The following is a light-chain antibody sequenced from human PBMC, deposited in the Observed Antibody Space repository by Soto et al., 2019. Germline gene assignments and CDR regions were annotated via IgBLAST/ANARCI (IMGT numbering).Light chain of an antibody. V-gene: IGKV1-33*01. Sequence: DIRMTQSPSSLSASVGDRVTITCQASQDISNYLNWYQQKPGKAPQLLIYDASNLQTGVPSRFSGSGSGTDFTFTISSLQPEDIATYYCQQYDDLPSLLTFGPGTKVDIK. CDR2: DAS. J-gene: IGKJ3*01. CDR3: QQYDDLPSLLT. CDR1: QDISNY.